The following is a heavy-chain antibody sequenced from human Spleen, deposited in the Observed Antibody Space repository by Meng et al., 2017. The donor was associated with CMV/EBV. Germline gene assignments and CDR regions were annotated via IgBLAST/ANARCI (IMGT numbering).Heavy chain of an antibody. CDR2: INPNSGDT. D-gene: IGHD4-17*01. CDR1: GDTFTDYY. V-gene: IGHV1-2*02. Sequence: QVQVVQSGAELRKPGASVKVSCKASGDTFTDYYMHWVRQAPGQGLEWMGCINPNSGDTNYAQKFQGRVTMTRDTSISTAYMELSRLRSDDTAVYYCTRDAHLTTVTPNWFDPWGQGTLVTVSS. CDR3: TRDAHLTTVTPNWFDP. J-gene: IGHJ5*02.